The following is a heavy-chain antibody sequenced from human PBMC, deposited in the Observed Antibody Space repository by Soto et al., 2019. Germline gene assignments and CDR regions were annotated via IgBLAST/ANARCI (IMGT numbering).Heavy chain of an antibody. CDR3: ARDNYDFWSGYSLDYYYYMDV. D-gene: IGHD3-3*01. Sequence: ASVKVSCKASGYTFTSYAMHWVRQAPGQRLEWMGWINAGNGNTKYSQKFQGRVTITRDTSASTAYMELSSLRSEDTAVYYCARDNYDFWSGYSLDYYYYMDVWGKGTTVTVSS. CDR1: GYTFTSYA. J-gene: IGHJ6*03. CDR2: INAGNGNT. V-gene: IGHV1-3*01.